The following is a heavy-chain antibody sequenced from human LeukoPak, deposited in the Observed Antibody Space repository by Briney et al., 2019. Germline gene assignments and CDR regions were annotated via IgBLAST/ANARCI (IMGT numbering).Heavy chain of an antibody. CDR2: ISGSGGTT. CDR1: GFTFSSYA. V-gene: IGHV3-23*01. Sequence: GGSLRLSCAASGFTFSSYAMSWVRQAPGKGLEWVSAISGSGGTTYYADSVKGRFTLSRDRSKNTLYLQMNSLRAEDTAVYYCAELGITMIGGVWGKGTTVTISS. D-gene: IGHD3-10*02. CDR3: AELGITMIGGV. J-gene: IGHJ6*04.